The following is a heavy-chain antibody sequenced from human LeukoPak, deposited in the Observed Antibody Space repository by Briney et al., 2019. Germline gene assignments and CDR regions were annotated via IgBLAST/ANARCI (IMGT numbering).Heavy chain of an antibody. CDR2: ISSSSSYI. CDR3: ARDLSPYFAPFDS. J-gene: IGHJ4*02. V-gene: IGHV3-21*01. CDR1: GFTFSSYW. D-gene: IGHD3-9*01. Sequence: GGSLRLSCAASGFTFSSYWMSWVRQAPGKGLEWVSCISSSSSYIYYADSVKGRFTISRDNAKSSLYLQLSSLRAEDTAVYYCARDLSPYFAPFDSWGQGTLVTVSS.